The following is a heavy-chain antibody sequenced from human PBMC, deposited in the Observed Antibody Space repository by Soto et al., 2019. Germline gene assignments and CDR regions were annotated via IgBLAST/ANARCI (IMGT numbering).Heavy chain of an antibody. V-gene: IGHV3-21*06. CDR2: IGSSSSFI. D-gene: IGHD1-26*01. CDR1: GFTFDTDN. J-gene: IGHJ6*02. CDR3: ARIISGSTGPYYYYAMDV. Sequence: GGSLRLSCAASGFTFDTDNMNWVRQTPGQGLEWVSSIGSSSSFIYYSGSVRGRFTVSRDNAKNSLYLQLSSLRAEDTAVYYCARIISGSTGPYYYYAMDVWGQGTAVTVSS.